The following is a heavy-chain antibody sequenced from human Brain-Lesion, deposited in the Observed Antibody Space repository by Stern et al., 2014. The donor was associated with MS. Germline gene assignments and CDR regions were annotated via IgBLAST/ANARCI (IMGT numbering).Heavy chain of an antibody. D-gene: IGHD1-26*01. CDR2: IYYSGFT. V-gene: IGHV4-39*01. Sequence: QLVESGPGLVKPSETLSLTCTVSGGSISSSTYYWAWIRQPPGKGLEWIGNIYYSGFTYYNPSLKSRVTISLDRSKTQSSLKLSSVTAADTAIYYCARHDSVPRPSQLYSARDRGPGYFDYWGQGTLVTVSS. CDR1: GGSISSSTYY. J-gene: IGHJ4*02. CDR3: ARHDSVPRPSQLYSARDRGPGYFDY.